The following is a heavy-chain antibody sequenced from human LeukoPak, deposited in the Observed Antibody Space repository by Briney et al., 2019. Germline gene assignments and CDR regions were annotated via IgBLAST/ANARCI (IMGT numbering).Heavy chain of an antibody. CDR3: AGGGSR. Sequence: PSETLSLTCTVSGDSISRGGYFWTWIRQHPGKGLEWIGYMYYSGKTYYNPSLKSRVIISIDTSKNQFSLNVTSVTAADTAVYYCAGGGSRWGQGTLVTVSS. CDR1: GDSISRGGYF. V-gene: IGHV4-31*03. D-gene: IGHD3-16*01. CDR2: MYYSGKT. J-gene: IGHJ4*02.